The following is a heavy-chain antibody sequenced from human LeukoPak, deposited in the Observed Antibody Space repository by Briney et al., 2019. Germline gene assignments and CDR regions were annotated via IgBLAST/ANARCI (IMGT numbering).Heavy chain of an antibody. Sequence: GGSLRLSCAASGFTFSSYGMTWVRQAPGKGLEWVSGISGSGATTYYADSVMGRFTISRDNSKNTLFLHMNSLRAEETAVYYCAKRATTAVSNWFDPWGQGTLVTVSS. D-gene: IGHD4-17*01. V-gene: IGHV3-23*01. CDR1: GFTFSSYG. CDR2: ISGSGATT. J-gene: IGHJ5*02. CDR3: AKRATTAVSNWFDP.